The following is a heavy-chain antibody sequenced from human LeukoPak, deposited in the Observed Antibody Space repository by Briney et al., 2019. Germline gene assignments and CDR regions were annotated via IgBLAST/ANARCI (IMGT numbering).Heavy chain of an antibody. D-gene: IGHD3-22*01. Sequence: PGGSVTLSCAASGFTFSSYSMNWVRQAPGKGLEWVSSISSSSSYIYYADSVKGRFTISRDNAKNSLYLQMNSLRAEDTAVYYCARDVARDYDSSDYPDYWGQGTMVTVSS. V-gene: IGHV3-21*01. CDR2: ISSSSSYI. J-gene: IGHJ4*02. CDR3: ARDVARDYDSSDYPDY. CDR1: GFTFSSYS.